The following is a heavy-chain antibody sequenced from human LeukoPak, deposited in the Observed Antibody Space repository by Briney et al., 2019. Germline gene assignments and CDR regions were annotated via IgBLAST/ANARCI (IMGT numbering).Heavy chain of an antibody. D-gene: IGHD3-22*01. V-gene: IGHV3-48*01. Sequence: GGSLRLSCAVSGFTFSSYSMNWVRQAPGKGLEWVSYISSSSSTIYYADSVKGRFTISRDNAKNSLYLQMNSLRAEDTAVYYCARPLPYYYDSSGSIIFDYWGQGTLVTVSS. J-gene: IGHJ4*02. CDR1: GFTFSSYS. CDR2: ISSSSSTI. CDR3: ARPLPYYYDSSGSIIFDY.